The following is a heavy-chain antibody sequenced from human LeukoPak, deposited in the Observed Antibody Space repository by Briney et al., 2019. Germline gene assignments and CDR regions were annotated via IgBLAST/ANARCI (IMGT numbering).Heavy chain of an antibody. V-gene: IGHV3-7*01. J-gene: IGHJ4*02. D-gene: IGHD3-3*01. Sequence: GGSLRLSCAASGFTFSSHWMSWVRQATGKGLEWVANIKQDGSEKYYVDSVKGRFTISRDNAKNSLYLQMNSLRAEDTAVYYCARDWGVNYEFWSGHFDYWGQGTLVTVSS. CDR3: ARDWGVNYEFWSGHFDY. CDR1: GFTFSSHW. CDR2: IKQDGSEK.